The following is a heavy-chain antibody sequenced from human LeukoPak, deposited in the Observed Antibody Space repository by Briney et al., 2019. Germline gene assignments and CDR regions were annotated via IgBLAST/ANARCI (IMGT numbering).Heavy chain of an antibody. V-gene: IGHV4-59*08. Sequence: SETLSLTCTVSGGSISPYYWSWIRQPPGKGLEWIGYIYYSGTTNYNPSLKSRVTISVDTSENQFSLRLTSVTATDTAVYYCVRRGQRLNPGLYYFDHWGQGTLVTVSS. D-gene: IGHD6-25*01. CDR2: IYYSGTT. J-gene: IGHJ4*02. CDR3: VRRGQRLNPGLYYFDH. CDR1: GGSISPYY.